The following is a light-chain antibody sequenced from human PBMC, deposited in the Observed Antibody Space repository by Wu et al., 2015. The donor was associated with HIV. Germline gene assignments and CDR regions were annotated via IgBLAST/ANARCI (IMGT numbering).Light chain of an antibody. CDR1: QSISSY. CDR2: GAS. J-gene: IGKJ3*01. V-gene: IGKV3-20*01. Sequence: EIVLTQSPGTLSLSPGERAALSCRASQSISSYLAWYQQKPEQAPRLLIYGASTRATGIPDRFSGSGSGTDFTLTISRLEPEDFAVYYCQQYGISPRTFGPGTKVDIK. CDR3: QQYGISPRT.